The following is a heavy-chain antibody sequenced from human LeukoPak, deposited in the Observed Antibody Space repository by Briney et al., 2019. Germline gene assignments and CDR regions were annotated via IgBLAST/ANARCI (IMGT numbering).Heavy chain of an antibody. D-gene: IGHD3-9*01. V-gene: IGHV5-51*01. CDR3: ASGTILTGPTDAFDI. CDR1: GYNFTTYW. J-gene: IGHJ3*02. Sequence: GESLKISCKGSGYNFTTYWIGWVRQMPGKGLEWMGIIYPGDSDTRYSPSFQGQVTISADKSISTAYLQWSSLKASDTGMYYCASGTILTGPTDAFDIWGQGTMVTVSS. CDR2: IYPGDSDT.